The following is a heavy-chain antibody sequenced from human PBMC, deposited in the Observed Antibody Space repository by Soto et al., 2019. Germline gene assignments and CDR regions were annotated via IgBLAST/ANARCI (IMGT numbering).Heavy chain of an antibody. CDR3: AKVVSQYTPLALFDY. CDR2: ISGSDGRT. V-gene: IGHV3-23*01. Sequence: EVQLLESGGGLVRPGGSLILSCAASGFTFRNYAMSWVRQAPGKGLEGVSTISGSDGRTYSTDSVKGRFTISRDNSRNTAYLQMNSLRVEDTAVYYCAKVVSQYTPLALFDYWGRGTLVTVSS. D-gene: IGHD2-2*02. CDR1: GFTFRNYA. J-gene: IGHJ4*02.